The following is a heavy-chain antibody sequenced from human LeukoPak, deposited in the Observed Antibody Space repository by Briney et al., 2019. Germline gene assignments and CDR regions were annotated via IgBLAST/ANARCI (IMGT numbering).Heavy chain of an antibody. CDR2: IYYSGST. CDR3: ARGVAAAGTNYYGMDV. CDR1: GGSISSGGYC. J-gene: IGHJ6*02. V-gene: IGHV4-31*03. Sequence: PSQTLSLTYTVSGGSISSGGYCWSWIRQHPGKGLEWIGYIYYSGSTYYNPSLKSRVTISVDTSKNQFSLKLSSVTAADTAVYYCARGVAAAGTNYYGMDVWGQGTTVTVSS. D-gene: IGHD6-13*01.